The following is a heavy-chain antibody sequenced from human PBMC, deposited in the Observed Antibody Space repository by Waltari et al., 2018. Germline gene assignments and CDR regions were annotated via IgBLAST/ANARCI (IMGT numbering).Heavy chain of an antibody. Sequence: QVQLQQWGAGLLKPSETLSLTCAVYGGSFSGYYWSWIRQSPGKGLEWIGEINHSGSTNQNPSLKSRVTISVDMSKNQFSLKLSSVTAADTAVYYCTRKGPLYYYYYMDVWGRGTTVTVSS. CDR1: GGSFSGYY. J-gene: IGHJ6*03. CDR3: TRKGPLYYYYYMDV. CDR2: INHSGST. V-gene: IGHV4-34*01.